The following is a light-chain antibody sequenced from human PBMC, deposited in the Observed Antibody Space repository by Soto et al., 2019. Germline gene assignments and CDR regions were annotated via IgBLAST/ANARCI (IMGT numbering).Light chain of an antibody. CDR1: QDISNY. CDR2: DAS. V-gene: IGKV1-33*01. Sequence: DIQMTQSPSSLSASVGDRVTITCQASQDISNYLNWFQQKPGKAPRLLIYDASNLKTGVPSRFSGSGSGTDFTFTISSLQPEDIATSYCQQYDNPSLTFGGGTKVEIK. J-gene: IGKJ4*01. CDR3: QQYDNPSLT.